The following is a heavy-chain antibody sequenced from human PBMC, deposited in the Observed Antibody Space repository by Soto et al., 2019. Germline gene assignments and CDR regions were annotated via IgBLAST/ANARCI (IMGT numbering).Heavy chain of an antibody. J-gene: IGHJ4*02. V-gene: IGHV3-48*03. CDR3: ASTFAPTLTYNDY. D-gene: IGHD3-16*01. Sequence: GGSLRLSCAASGFTFSSYEMNWVRQAPGKGLEWVSYISSSGSTIYYADSVKGRFTISRDNAKNSLYLQMNSLRAEDTAVYYCASTFAPTLTYNDYWGQGTLVTVSS. CDR1: GFTFSSYE. CDR2: ISSSGSTI.